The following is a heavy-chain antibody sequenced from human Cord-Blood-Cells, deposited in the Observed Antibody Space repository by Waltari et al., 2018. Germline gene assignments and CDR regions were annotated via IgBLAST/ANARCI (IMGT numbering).Heavy chain of an antibody. J-gene: IGHJ5*02. CDR2: IYHSGST. CDR1: GYSISSGYY. CDR3: AREGERGWFDP. Sequence: QVQLQESGPGLVKPSETLSLTCAVSGYSISSGYYWGWIRQPPGKGLEWIGSIYHSGSTYSNPSLKSRFTISVDTSKNQFSLKLSSVTAADTAVYYCAREGERGWFDPWGQGTLVTVSS. V-gene: IGHV4-38-2*02. D-gene: IGHD1-1*01.